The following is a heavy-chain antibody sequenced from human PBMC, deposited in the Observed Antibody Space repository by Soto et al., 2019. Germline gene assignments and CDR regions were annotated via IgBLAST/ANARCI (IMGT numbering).Heavy chain of an antibody. Sequence: QLQLEQSGDEVKKPGASVKVPCKASGYIFVNYGIAWVRHAPGQGLEWLGWISPSTVNTYYATKVQGGLPLTTDTSTSTAFMDLGSMTSADTAVYFFAIVDLYVTPTPQDVWGEGTPVTVSS. CDR2: ISPSTVNT. J-gene: IGHJ6*04. D-gene: IGHD2-21*01. CDR1: GYIFVNYG. CDR3: AIVDLYVTPTPQDV. V-gene: IGHV1-18*01.